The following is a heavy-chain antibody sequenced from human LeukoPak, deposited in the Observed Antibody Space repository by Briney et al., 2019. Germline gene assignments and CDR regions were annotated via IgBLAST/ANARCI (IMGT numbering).Heavy chain of an antibody. V-gene: IGHV3-9*01. CDR1: GFTFDDYA. CDR2: ISWNSGSI. D-gene: IGHD3-10*01. CDR3: AKAPSSYGSGSYLFDY. Sequence: GGSLRLSCAASGFTFDDYAMHWVRHAPGKGLEWVSGISWNSGSIGYADSVKGRFTISRDNAKNSLYLQMNSLRAEDTALYYCAKAPSSYGSGSYLFDYWGQGTLVTVSS. J-gene: IGHJ4*02.